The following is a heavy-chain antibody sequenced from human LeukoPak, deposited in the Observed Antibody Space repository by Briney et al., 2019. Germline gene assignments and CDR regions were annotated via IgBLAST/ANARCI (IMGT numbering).Heavy chain of an antibody. CDR1: RGTFDSYG. J-gene: IGHJ4*02. CDR3: ARGELGDRSGFSFFDY. D-gene: IGHD3-22*01. V-gene: IGHV1-69*05. CDR2: VMAIFGGV. Sequence: SVKVSCKAPRGTFDSYGISWVRQATGQSLEWMGGVMAIFGGVKYGQKFQGRATITTDASTSTAYVELRSLTSEDTGIYYCARGELGDRSGFSFFDYWGQGTLVTVSS.